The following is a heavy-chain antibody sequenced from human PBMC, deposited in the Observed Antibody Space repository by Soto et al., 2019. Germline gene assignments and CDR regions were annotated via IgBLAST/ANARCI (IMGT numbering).Heavy chain of an antibody. CDR2: IYYSGST. CDR3: ARRLYYDSSGFEGGGMDV. D-gene: IGHD3-22*01. J-gene: IGHJ6*02. CDR1: GSSISSSSYY. Sequence: SETLSLTYSGFGSSISSSSYYWGWIRQPPGKGLEWIGSIYYSGSTYYNPSLKSRVTISVDTSKNQFSLKLSSVTAADTAVYYCARRLYYDSSGFEGGGMDVWGQGTTVT. V-gene: IGHV4-39*01.